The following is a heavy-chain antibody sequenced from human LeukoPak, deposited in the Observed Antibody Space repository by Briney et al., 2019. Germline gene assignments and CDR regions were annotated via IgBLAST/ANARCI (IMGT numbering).Heavy chain of an antibody. D-gene: IGHD2-15*01. V-gene: IGHV3-7*01. Sequence: GGSLGLSCAASGFTFSSQWMSWVRQAPGKGLEWVAIVKQGGTQNYYVDSVKGRFTISRDNAENSLYLQMNSMRAEDTAVYYCARGGVRGCSGGSCYSFDYWGQGTLVTVSS. CDR2: VKQGGTQN. CDR1: GFTFSSQW. J-gene: IGHJ4*02. CDR3: ARGGVRGCSGGSCYSFDY.